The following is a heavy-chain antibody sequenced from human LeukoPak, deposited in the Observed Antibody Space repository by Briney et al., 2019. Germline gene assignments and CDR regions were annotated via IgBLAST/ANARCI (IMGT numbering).Heavy chain of an antibody. D-gene: IGHD3-10*01. V-gene: IGHV4-4*02. CDR3: TKSDGYGLIRI. CDR1: DVSIFRSNW. J-gene: IGHJ3*02. CDR2: ISPSGST. Sequence: PSETLSLTCAVSDVSIFRSNWWSWVRQPPGKGLVWIGQISPSGSTNYSPSLKSRVTISVDKSKTQFSLKVISMTAADTAVYYCTKSDGYGLIRICGRGTMVTVSS.